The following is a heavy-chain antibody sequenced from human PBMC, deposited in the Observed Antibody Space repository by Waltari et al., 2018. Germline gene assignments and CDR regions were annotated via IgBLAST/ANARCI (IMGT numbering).Heavy chain of an antibody. CDR3: ASQSTTLFDY. V-gene: IGHV3-33*01. J-gene: IGHJ4*02. CDR1: GFTFSRFG. D-gene: IGHD2-15*01. CDR2: IWHDGSNE. Sequence: QVQLVESGGGVVQPGGSLRRSCAASGFTFSRFGMHWVRQAPGKGLEWVAVIWHDGSNEYYVDSVKGRFTISRDNSKNTLYLQMNSLRAEDSAVYYCASQSTTLFDYWGQGTLVTVSS.